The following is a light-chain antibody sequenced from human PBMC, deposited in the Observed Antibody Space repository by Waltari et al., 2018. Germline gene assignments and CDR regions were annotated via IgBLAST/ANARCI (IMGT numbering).Light chain of an antibody. V-gene: IGLV2-23*01. CDR2: EAT. Sequence: QSALTQPASVSGSPGQSITISCTGSSTDLGSSTLVSWYQHPPDKAPKLIIYEATERPSGILLRFFGPKSDNTASPTISTLRAEDEADYYCFSYADGRSLVFGGGTKLTVL. CDR1: STDLGSSTL. CDR3: FSYADGRSLV. J-gene: IGLJ2*01.